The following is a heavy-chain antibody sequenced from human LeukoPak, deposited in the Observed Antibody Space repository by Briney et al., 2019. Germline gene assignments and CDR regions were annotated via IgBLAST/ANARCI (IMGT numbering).Heavy chain of an antibody. D-gene: IGHD3-22*01. V-gene: IGHV3-33*01. CDR3: ARALNYDSSLDY. CDR2: IWYDGSNE. CDR1: GFTFNSYG. Sequence: GGSLRLSCVASGFTFNSYGIHWVRQTPGKGLEWVALIWYDGSNEYYADSVKGRFTISRDNSKNTLYLQMNSLRAEDTAVYYCARALNYDSSLDYWGQGTLVTVSS. J-gene: IGHJ4*02.